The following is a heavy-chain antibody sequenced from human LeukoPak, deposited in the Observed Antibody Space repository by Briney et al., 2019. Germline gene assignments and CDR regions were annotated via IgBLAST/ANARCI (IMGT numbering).Heavy chain of an antibody. D-gene: IGHD3-3*01. V-gene: IGHV3-20*04. CDR3: ARVKGSGYRNSIDY. Sequence: GGSLRLSCAASGFTFDDYAMNWVRQAPGKGLKWVSGINWNGGSTYYRDSVKGRFTISRDNAKNSLYLQMNSLRAEDTALYYCARVKGSGYRNSIDYWGQGTLVTVSS. J-gene: IGHJ4*02. CDR2: INWNGGST. CDR1: GFTFDDYA.